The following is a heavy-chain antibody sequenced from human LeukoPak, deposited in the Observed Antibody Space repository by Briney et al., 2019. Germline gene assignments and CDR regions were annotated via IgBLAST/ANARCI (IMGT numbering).Heavy chain of an antibody. V-gene: IGHV1-69*01. CDR1: GGTFISYA. D-gene: IGHD2-15*01. CDR2: IIPIFGTA. CDR3: ARDRPGSGGSCCYYGMDV. J-gene: IGHJ6*02. Sequence: ASVKVSCKASGGTFISYAISWVRQAPGQGLEWMGGIIPIFGTANYAQKFQGRVTITADESTSTAYMELSSLRSEDTAVYYCARDRPGSGGSCCYYGMDVWGQGTTVTVSS.